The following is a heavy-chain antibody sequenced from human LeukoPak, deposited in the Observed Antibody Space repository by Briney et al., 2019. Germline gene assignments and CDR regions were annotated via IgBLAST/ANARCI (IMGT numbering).Heavy chain of an antibody. V-gene: IGHV1-2*02. CDR2: INANSGGT. CDR3: ARVRFRYSSSWYQGWFDP. CDR1: GYTFTGYY. D-gene: IGHD6-13*01. J-gene: IGHJ5*02. Sequence: AASVKVSCKASGYTFTGYYMHWVRQAPGQGLEWMGWINANSGGTNYAQKFQGRVTMTRDTSISTAYMELSRLRSDDTAVYYCARVRFRYSSSWYQGWFDPWGQGTLVTVSS.